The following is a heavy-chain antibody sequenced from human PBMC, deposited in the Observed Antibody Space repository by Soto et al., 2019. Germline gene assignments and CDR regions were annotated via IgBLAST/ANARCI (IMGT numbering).Heavy chain of an antibody. J-gene: IGHJ5*02. CDR1: GGSISSCGYS. D-gene: IGHD6-13*01. V-gene: IGHV4-30-2*01. Sequence: SETPSLTFAVSGGSISSCGYSWSWIRQPPGKGLEWIGYIYHSGSTYYNPSLKSRVTISVDRSKNQFSLKLSSVTAADTAVYYCARVVGIAAAGKAKYWFDPWGQGTLVTVSS. CDR3: ARVVGIAAAGKAKYWFDP. CDR2: IYHSGST.